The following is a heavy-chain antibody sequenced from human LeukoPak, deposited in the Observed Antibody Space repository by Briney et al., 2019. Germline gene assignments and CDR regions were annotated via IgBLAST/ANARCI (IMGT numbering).Heavy chain of an antibody. J-gene: IGHJ4*02. V-gene: IGHV3-23*01. CDR1: GFTFSSYA. Sequence: GGSLRLSCAASGFTFSSYAMSWARQAPGKGLEWVSAISGSGGSTYYADSVKGRFTISRDNSKNTLYLQMNSLRAEDTAVYYCARHLGYSGYDFFDYWGQGTLVTVSS. CDR2: ISGSGGST. D-gene: IGHD5-12*01. CDR3: ARHLGYSGYDFFDY.